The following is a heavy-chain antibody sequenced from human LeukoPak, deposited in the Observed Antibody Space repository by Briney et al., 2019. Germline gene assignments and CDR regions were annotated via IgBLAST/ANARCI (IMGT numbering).Heavy chain of an antibody. Sequence: PSGTLSLTCAVSGDSISGTNWRSWVRQSPGKGLEWIGEMYHTGSSNYNPSLKSRVTISVDKSKNQFSLRLSSVTAADTAVYYCARGRGSGWYDYWGQGTLVTVSS. CDR3: ARGRGSGWYDY. CDR1: GDSISGTNW. D-gene: IGHD6-19*01. CDR2: MYHTGSS. V-gene: IGHV4-4*02. J-gene: IGHJ4*02.